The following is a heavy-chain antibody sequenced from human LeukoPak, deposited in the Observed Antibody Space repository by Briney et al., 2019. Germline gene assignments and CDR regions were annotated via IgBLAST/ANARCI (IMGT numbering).Heavy chain of an antibody. J-gene: IGHJ4*02. CDR3: ARDVGFNYFDY. D-gene: IGHD2-15*01. CDR2: IWYDGSNK. Sequence: PGGSLRLSCAASGFIFSNYAMTWVRQAPGKGLEWVAVIWYDGSNKYYVDSVKGRFTISRDNSKNTLYLQMNSLRAEDTAVYYCARDVGFNYFDYWGQGTLVTVSS. CDR1: GFIFSNYA. V-gene: IGHV3-33*08.